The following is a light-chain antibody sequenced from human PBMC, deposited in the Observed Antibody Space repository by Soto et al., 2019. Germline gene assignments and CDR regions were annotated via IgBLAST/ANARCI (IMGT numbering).Light chain of an antibody. CDR1: QSISHY. J-gene: IGKJ1*01. CDR2: SAS. CDR3: QQSYNLTWT. V-gene: IGKV1-39*01. Sequence: DIEMVQWRSCLSASVGDRVTITCRASQSISHYLNWYQQKPANPPNRLIYSASNLRSTVTSRFSGSRSGTDFTLTISSMQPQDFATYYYQQSYNLTWTFGQGTKVDIK.